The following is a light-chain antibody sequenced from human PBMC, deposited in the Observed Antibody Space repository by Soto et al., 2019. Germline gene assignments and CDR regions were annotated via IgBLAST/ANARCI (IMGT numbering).Light chain of an antibody. V-gene: IGLV2-8*01. J-gene: IGLJ1*01. CDR3: SSYACNNIHYV. CDR2: EVS. CDR1: STDVGGYNY. Sequence: QSALTQPPSASGSAGQSVTISCTGTSTDVGGYNYVSWYQQHPGKAPKLMIYEVSKRPSGVPDRFSGSKSGNTASLTVSGLQAEDEADYYCSSYACNNIHYVLGTGTKLTVL.